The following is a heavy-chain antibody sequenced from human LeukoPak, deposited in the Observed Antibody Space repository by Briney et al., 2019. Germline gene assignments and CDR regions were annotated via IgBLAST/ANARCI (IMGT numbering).Heavy chain of an antibody. CDR1: GFTFSSYS. CDR2: ISGSGAST. V-gene: IGHV3-23*01. Sequence: PGGSLRLSCAASGFTFSSYSMTWVRQAPGKGLEWVSAISGSGASTYYADSVKGRFTISRDNSKYTLYLQMHSLRAEDTAVYYCAKEMVQWLPLDDWGQGTLVTVSS. D-gene: IGHD5-24*01. CDR3: AKEMVQWLPLDD. J-gene: IGHJ4*02.